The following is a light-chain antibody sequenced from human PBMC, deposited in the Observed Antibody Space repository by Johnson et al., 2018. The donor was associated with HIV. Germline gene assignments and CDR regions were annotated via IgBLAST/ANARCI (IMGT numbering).Light chain of an antibody. CDR1: SSNIGNNY. CDR3: GTWDRNLRNGF. J-gene: IGLJ1*01. V-gene: IGLV1-51*01. Sequence: QSMLTQPPSVSAAPGQKVTISCSGSSSNIGNNYVSWYQQLPGTAPKLLIYDNYKRPSGTPDRFSGSKYGPSATLGITGLHHGDEAHYYCGTWDRNLRNGFFGTWTKVTVL. CDR2: DNY.